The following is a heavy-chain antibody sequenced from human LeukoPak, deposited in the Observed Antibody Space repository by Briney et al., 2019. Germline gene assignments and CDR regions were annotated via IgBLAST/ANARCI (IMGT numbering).Heavy chain of an antibody. D-gene: IGHD1-20*01. V-gene: IGHV3-23*01. Sequence: GGSLRLSCAASGFTFSSYAMSWVRQAPGKGLEWVSAISGSGGSTYYADSVKGRFTISRDNSKNTLYLQMNSLRAEDTAVYYCAKFLSDDNWNDVLCVYDYWGQGTLVTVSS. CDR2: ISGSGGST. CDR1: GFTFSSYA. CDR3: AKFLSDDNWNDVLCVYDY. J-gene: IGHJ4*02.